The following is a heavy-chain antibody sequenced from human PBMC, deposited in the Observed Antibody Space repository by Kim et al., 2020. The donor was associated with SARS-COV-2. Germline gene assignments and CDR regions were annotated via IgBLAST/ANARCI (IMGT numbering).Heavy chain of an antibody. Sequence: SETLSLTCTVSGGSISSSIYYWGWIRQPPGKGLEWIGSIYYSGSTYYNPSLKSRVTISVDTSKNQFSLKLSSVTAADTAVYYCARRPSSFRATEYYFDYCGQGTLGTVSS. V-gene: IGHV4-39*01. J-gene: IGHJ4*02. D-gene: IGHD6-13*01. CDR1: GGSISSSIYY. CDR3: ARRPSSFRATEYYFDY. CDR2: IYYSGST.